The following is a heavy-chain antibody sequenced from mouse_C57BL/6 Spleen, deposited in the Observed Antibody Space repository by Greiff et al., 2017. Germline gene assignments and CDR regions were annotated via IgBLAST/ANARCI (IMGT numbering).Heavy chain of an antibody. CDR3: AREGKSYYFDY. CDR2: IHPNSGST. J-gene: IGHJ2*01. V-gene: IGHV1-64*01. CDR1: GYTFTSYW. Sequence: QVQLQQPGAELVKPGASVKLSCKASGYTFTSYWMHWVKQRPGQGLEWIGMIHPNSGSTNYNEKFKSKATLTVDKSSSTAYMQLSSLTSEDSAVYYCAREGKSYYFDYWGQGTTLTVSS.